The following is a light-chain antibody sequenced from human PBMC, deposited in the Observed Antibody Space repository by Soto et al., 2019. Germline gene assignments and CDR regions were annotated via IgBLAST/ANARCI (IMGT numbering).Light chain of an antibody. CDR3: QQYYSTTYT. CDR2: WSS. J-gene: IGKJ2*01. V-gene: IGKV4-1*01. Sequence: DIVMTQSPDSLAVSLGERATINCKSSQSVLYSSNNKNYLAWYQQKPGQPPKLLIYWSSTRESGVPDRFSGSGSGTDFPLTISSLQAEDVAVYYCQQYYSTTYTFGQGPKLEIK. CDR1: QSVLYSSNNKNY.